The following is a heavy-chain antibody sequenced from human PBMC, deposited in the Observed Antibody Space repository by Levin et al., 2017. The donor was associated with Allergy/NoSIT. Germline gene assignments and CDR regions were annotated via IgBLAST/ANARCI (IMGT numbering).Heavy chain of an antibody. CDR1: GFTFSSYS. V-gene: IGHV3-21*01. Sequence: GESLKISCAASGFTFSSYSMNWVRQAPGKGLEWVSSISSSSSYIYYADSVKGRFTISRDNAKNSLYLQMNSLRAEDTAVYYCARTYSSSWYYWGQGTLVTVSS. D-gene: IGHD6-13*01. J-gene: IGHJ4*02. CDR3: ARTYSSSWYY. CDR2: ISSSSSYI.